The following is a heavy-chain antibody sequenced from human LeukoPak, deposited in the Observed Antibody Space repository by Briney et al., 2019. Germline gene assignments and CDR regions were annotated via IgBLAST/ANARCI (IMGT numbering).Heavy chain of an antibody. V-gene: IGHV4-39*01. CDR2: IFYSGST. D-gene: IGHD2-8*01. CDR3: ASQNRYCTNGVCFNYFDY. J-gene: IGHJ4*02. Sequence: KPSETLSLTCTVSGGSISSSSYYWGWIRQPLGKGLEWIGSIFYSGSTYYNPSLRSRVTISVDTSKSQFSLKLSSVTAADTAVYYCASQNRYCTNGVCFNYFDYWGQGTLVTVSS. CDR1: GGSISSSSYY.